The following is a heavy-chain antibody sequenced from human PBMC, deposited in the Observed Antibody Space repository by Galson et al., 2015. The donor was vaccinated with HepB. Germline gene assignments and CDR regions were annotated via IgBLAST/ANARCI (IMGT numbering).Heavy chain of an antibody. J-gene: IGHJ3*02. V-gene: IGHV1-69*02. D-gene: IGHD3-10*01. CDR3: ARVRGVRGVTNAFDI. CDR1: GGTFSSYT. Sequence: SVKVSCKASGGTFSSYTISWVRQAPGQGLEWMGRIIPILGIANYAQKFQGRVTITADKSTSTAYMELSSLRSEDTAVYYCARVRGVRGVTNAFDIWGQGTMVTVSS. CDR2: IIPILGIA.